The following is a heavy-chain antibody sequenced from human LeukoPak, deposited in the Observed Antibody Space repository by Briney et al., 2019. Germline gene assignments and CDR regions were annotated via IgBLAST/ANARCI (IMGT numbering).Heavy chain of an antibody. CDR2: ISTNGGST. D-gene: IGHD6-13*01. CDR3: VKGYLYSSSADY. J-gene: IGHJ4*02. Sequence: PGGSLRLSCSASGFTFSSYAMHWVRQAPGKGLEDVSVISTNGGSTYFADSVKGRFTISRDNSKNTVHLQMSGLRAEDTAVYYCVKGYLYSSSADYWGQGTLVTVSS. V-gene: IGHV3-64D*06. CDR1: GFTFSSYA.